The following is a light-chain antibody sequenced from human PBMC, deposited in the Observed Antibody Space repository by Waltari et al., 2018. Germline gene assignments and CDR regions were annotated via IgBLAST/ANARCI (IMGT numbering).Light chain of an antibody. CDR1: QTITSH. V-gene: IGKV1-39*01. J-gene: IGKJ2*01. CDR2: TAS. Sequence: TCRASQTITSHVEWFQRQPGRAPKLLIHTASSLQSGVPSRFSGSGSGTQFTLTVSSLQPEDFATYFCQQSYITPYTFGQGTKVGI. CDR3: QQSYITPYT.